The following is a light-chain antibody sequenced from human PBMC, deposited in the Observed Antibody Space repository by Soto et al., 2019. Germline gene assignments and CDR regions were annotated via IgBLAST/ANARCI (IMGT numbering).Light chain of an antibody. Sequence: EIVLTQSPGTLSLSPGERATLSCRASQSVSSNFLAWYQQKPGQAPRLLIYGASNRATGIPDRFSGSGSGTDFTLTISRLEAEDFAVYFCQQYGSSPPTFGQGTRLDIK. V-gene: IGKV3-20*01. CDR2: GAS. CDR3: QQYGSSPPT. J-gene: IGKJ5*01. CDR1: QSVSSNF.